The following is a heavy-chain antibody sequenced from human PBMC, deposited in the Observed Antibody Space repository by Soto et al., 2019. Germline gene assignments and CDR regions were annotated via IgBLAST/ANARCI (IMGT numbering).Heavy chain of an antibody. CDR3: AMGYSSSWTGGWFDC. CDR2: IYYSGST. D-gene: IGHD6-13*01. Sequence: QVQLQESGPGLVKPSQTLSLTCTVSGGSISSGDYYWSWIRQPPGKGLEWIEYIYYSGSTYYNPSLKTRVTITVHTSKTQCSLKLSSVTAAATAVYYCAMGYSSSWTGGWFDCWCQGTLVTVSS. V-gene: IGHV4-30-4*01. J-gene: IGHJ4*02. CDR1: GGSISSGDYY.